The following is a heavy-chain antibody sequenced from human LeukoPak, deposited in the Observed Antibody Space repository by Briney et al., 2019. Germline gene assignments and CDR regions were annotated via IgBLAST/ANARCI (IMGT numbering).Heavy chain of an antibody. J-gene: IGHJ4*02. Sequence: PGGSLRLSCAASGFTFSSYWMSWVCQAPGKGLEWVANIKQDGSEKYYEDSVKGRFTISRDNAKNSLYLQMNSLRAEDTAVYYCARVNYDFWSGYPNYFDYWGQGTLVTVSS. D-gene: IGHD3-3*01. V-gene: IGHV3-7*01. CDR1: GFTFSSYW. CDR3: ARVNYDFWSGYPNYFDY. CDR2: IKQDGSEK.